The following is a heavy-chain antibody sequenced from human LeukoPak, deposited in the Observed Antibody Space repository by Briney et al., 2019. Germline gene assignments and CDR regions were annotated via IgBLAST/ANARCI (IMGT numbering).Heavy chain of an antibody. Sequence: ASVKVSCKVSGYALTELSMHWVRQAPGKGLEWMGGFDPEDGETIYAQKFQGRVTMTEDTSTDTAYMELSSLRSEDTAVYYCATVANFQIAVAGTSSNWFDPWGQGTLVTVSS. CDR2: FDPEDGET. CDR1: GYALTELS. D-gene: IGHD6-19*01. CDR3: ATVANFQIAVAGTSSNWFDP. V-gene: IGHV1-24*01. J-gene: IGHJ5*02.